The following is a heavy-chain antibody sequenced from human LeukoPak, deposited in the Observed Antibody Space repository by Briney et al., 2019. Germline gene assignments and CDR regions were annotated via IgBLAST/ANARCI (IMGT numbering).Heavy chain of an antibody. J-gene: IGHJ1*01. CDR1: GFSFSTYW. CDR2: IKEDGSVK. Sequence: PGGSLRLSCAASGFSFSTYWMSWVRQAPGKGLEWVANIKEDGSVKYYVDSVKGRFTVSRDNAKNSVYLQMNSLRAEDTALYHCARDQNFQHWGQGTLVTVSS. V-gene: IGHV3-7*04. CDR3: ARDQNFQH.